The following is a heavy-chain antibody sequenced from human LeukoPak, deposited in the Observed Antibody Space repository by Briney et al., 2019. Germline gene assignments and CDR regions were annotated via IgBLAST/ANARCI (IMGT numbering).Heavy chain of an antibody. CDR1: GFTFSTYW. CDR3: ARDLDYNFDY. Sequence: PGGSLRLSCAASGFTFSTYWMHWVRQVPGKGLVWVSRIKSDGSSIMYADSVRGRFTISRDNAKNSLYLQMNSLRAEDTAVYYCARDLDYNFDYWGQGTLVTVSS. V-gene: IGHV3-74*03. J-gene: IGHJ4*02. D-gene: IGHD4-11*01. CDR2: IKSDGSSI.